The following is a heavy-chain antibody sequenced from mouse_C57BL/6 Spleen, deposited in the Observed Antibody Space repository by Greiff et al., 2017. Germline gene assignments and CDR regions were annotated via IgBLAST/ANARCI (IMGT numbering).Heavy chain of an antibody. Sequence: VQLQQSGAELVRPGASVTLSCKASGYTFTDYEMHWVKQTPVHGLEWIGAIDPETGGTAYNQKFKGKAILTADKSSSTAYMELRSLTSEDSAVYYGTRDSSGYVRFAYWGQGTLVTVAA. CDR1: GYTFTDYE. V-gene: IGHV1-15*01. D-gene: IGHD3-2*02. CDR3: TRDSSGYVRFAY. CDR2: IDPETGGT. J-gene: IGHJ3*01.